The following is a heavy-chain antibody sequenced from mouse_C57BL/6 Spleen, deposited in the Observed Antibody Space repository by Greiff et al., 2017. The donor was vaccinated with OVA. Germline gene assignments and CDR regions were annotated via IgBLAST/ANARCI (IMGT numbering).Heavy chain of an antibody. CDR2: IYPGDGDT. D-gene: IGHD4-1*01. J-gene: IGHJ3*01. CDR1: GYAFSSYW. Sequence: LVESGAELVKPGASVKISCKASGYAFSSYWMNWVKQRPGKGLEWIGQIYPGDGDTNYNGKFKGKATLTADKSSSTAYMQLSSLTSEDSAVYFCARDGTVAYWGQGTLVTVSA. V-gene: IGHV1-80*01. CDR3: ARDGTVAY.